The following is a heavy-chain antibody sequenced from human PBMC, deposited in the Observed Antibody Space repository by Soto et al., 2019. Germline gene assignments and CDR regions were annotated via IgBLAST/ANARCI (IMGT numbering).Heavy chain of an antibody. Sequence: GGSLRLSCAASGFTFSSYWMSWVRQAPGKGLEWVANIKQDGSEKNYVGSVKGRFTISRDNAKNSLYLQMNSLRAEDTAVYYCARAFYYDILTGYSYSLFDYWGQGTLVTVSS. CDR3: ARAFYYDILTGYSYSLFDY. J-gene: IGHJ4*02. V-gene: IGHV3-7*01. CDR1: GFTFSSYW. CDR2: IKQDGSEK. D-gene: IGHD3-9*01.